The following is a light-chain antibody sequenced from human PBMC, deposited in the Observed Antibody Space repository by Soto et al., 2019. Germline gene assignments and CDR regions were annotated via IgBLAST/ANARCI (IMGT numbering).Light chain of an antibody. V-gene: IGKV3-20*01. CDR2: DAF. CDR3: QQYGRTPLT. CDR1: QSVSRNY. J-gene: IGKJ4*01. Sequence: EIVLTQSPGTLSLSPGERATLSCRASQSVSRNYLAWYQQKPGQAPRLLIYDAFTRATGIPDRLSGSGSGADFTLTINRLEPEDFAVYFCQQYGRTPLTFGGGTKV.